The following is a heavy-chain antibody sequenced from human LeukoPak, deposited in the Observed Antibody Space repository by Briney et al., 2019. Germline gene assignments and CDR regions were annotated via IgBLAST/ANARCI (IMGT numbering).Heavy chain of an antibody. D-gene: IGHD1-26*01. CDR3: AKDRFVGASDYYYGMDV. J-gene: IGHJ6*02. Sequence: GGSLRLSCAASGLTFSSHGMHWVRQAPGKGLEWVAVIAYDGSNKYYADFVKGRFTISRDNSKNTLYLQMNSLRAEDTAVYYCAKDRFVGASDYYYGMDVWGQGTKVTVSS. CDR1: GLTFSSHG. V-gene: IGHV3-30*18. CDR2: IAYDGSNK.